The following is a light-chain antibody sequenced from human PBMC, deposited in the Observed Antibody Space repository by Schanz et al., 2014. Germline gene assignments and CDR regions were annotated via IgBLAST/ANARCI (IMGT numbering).Light chain of an antibody. J-gene: IGLJ3*02. CDR2: DVS. V-gene: IGLV2-14*01. CDR1: RSDVGSYNY. Sequence: QSALTQPASVSGSPGQSITISCTGTRSDVGSYNYVSWYQQHPGKAPKLMIYDVSNRPSGVSSRFSGSKSGNTASLTISGLRAEDEADYYCSSYASGSTPVFGGGTKLTVL. CDR3: SSYASGSTPV.